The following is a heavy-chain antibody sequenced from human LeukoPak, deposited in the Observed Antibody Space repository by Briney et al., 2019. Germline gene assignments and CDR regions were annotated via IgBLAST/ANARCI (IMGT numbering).Heavy chain of an antibody. V-gene: IGHV3-9*03. CDR2: ISWNSNSR. CDR1: GFTFDDYD. Sequence: GGSLRLSCAASGFTFDDYDMHWVRQAPGKGLEWVSGISWNSNSRGYADSVKGRFTISRDNAKNSLYLQMNSLRAEDMALYYCAKDLNSGSYPTDAFDMWGQGTMVTVSS. D-gene: IGHD3-10*01. J-gene: IGHJ3*02. CDR3: AKDLNSGSYPTDAFDM.